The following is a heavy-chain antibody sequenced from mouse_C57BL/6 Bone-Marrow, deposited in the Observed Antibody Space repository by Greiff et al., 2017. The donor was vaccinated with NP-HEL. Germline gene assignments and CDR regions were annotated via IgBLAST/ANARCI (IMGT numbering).Heavy chain of an antibody. V-gene: IGHV1-20*01. J-gene: IGHJ1*03. CDR3: ARDPDWYFDV. CDR2: INPYNGDT. Sequence: EVKLMESGPELVKPGDSVKISCKASGYSFTGYFMNWVMQSHGKSLEWIGRINPYNGDTFYNQKFKGKATLTVDKSSSTAHMELRSLTSEDSAVYYCARDPDWYFDVWGTGTTVTVSS. CDR1: GYSFTGYF.